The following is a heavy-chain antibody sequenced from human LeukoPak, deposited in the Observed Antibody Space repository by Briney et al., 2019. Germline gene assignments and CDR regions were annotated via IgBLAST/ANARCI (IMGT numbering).Heavy chain of an antibody. V-gene: IGHV4-34*01. CDR1: GGSFSGYY. CDR2: INHSGST. Sequence: SETLSLTCAVYGGSFSGYYWSWIRQPPGKGLEWIGEINHSGSTNYNPSLKSRVTISVDTSKNQFSLKLSSVTAADTAVYYCARHAGIAAAETFDYWGQGTLVTVSS. D-gene: IGHD6-13*01. CDR3: ARHAGIAAAETFDY. J-gene: IGHJ4*02.